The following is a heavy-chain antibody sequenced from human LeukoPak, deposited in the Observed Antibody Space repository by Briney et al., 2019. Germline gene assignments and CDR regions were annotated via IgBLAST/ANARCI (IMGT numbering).Heavy chain of an antibody. J-gene: IGHJ4*02. Sequence: PGGSLRLSCAASGFTFSSYAMHWVRQAPGKGLEWVAVISYDGSNKYYADSVKGRFTISRDNSKNTLYLQMNSLRAEDTAVYYCARDHYRNHTFDYWGQGTLVTVSS. V-gene: IGHV3-30*04. D-gene: IGHD4-11*01. CDR2: ISYDGSNK. CDR3: ARDHYRNHTFDY. CDR1: GFTFSSYA.